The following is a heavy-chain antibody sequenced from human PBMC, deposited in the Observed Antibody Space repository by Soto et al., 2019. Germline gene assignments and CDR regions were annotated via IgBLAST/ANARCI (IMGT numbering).Heavy chain of an antibody. J-gene: IGHJ6*02. CDR3: ARERDDYGDYGDDYYAMDV. CDR2: ISSSST. Sequence: GGSLRLSCAASGFITSEYIMNWVRQAPGKWLEWVSFISSSSTSYTDSLKGRFTVSRDNAKNSLYLQMNSLTVEDTAVYYCARERDDYGDYGDDYYAMDVWGQGXTVTVSS. D-gene: IGHD4-17*01. CDR1: GFITSEYI. V-gene: IGHV3-21*01.